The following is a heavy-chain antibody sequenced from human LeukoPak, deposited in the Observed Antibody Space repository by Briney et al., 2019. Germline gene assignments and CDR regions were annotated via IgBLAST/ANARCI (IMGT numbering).Heavy chain of an antibody. V-gene: IGHV3-23*01. CDR3: AARATSAAVAPSDY. Sequence: GGSLRLSCAASGFTSDCCAMSWVRQAPGKGLEWVSAISGSGGSTYYADSVKGRFTISRDNSKNTLYLQMDSLRAEDTATYYCAARATSAAVAPSDYWGQGTLVTVSS. CDR2: ISGSGGST. CDR1: GFTSDCCA. J-gene: IGHJ4*02. D-gene: IGHD6-19*01.